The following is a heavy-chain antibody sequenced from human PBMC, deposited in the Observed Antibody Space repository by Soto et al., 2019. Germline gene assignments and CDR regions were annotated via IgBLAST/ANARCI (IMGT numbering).Heavy chain of an antibody. V-gene: IGHV3-33*06. CDR1: GFTFNSYG. D-gene: IGHD5-12*01. CDR3: AKVRSRYSDYDLDY. Sequence: QVQLVESGGGVVQPGRSLRLSCAASGFTFNSYGMHWVRQAPGKGLEWVALIWYDGRNTYYADSVQGRFTVSRDNSKNTLSLQMTSLRAEDTAVYYCAKVRSRYSDYDLDYWGQGTLVTVSS. CDR2: IWYDGRNT. J-gene: IGHJ4*02.